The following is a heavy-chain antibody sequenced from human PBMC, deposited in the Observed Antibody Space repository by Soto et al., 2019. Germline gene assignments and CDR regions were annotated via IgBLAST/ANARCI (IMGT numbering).Heavy chain of an antibody. Sequence: PSETLSLTCTVSGGSISSYYWSWIRQPPGKGLEWIGYIYYSGSTNYNPSLKSRVTISVDTSKNQFSLKLSSVTAADTAVYYCARLTHTVTTSYWFDPWGQGTLVTVSS. CDR1: GGSISSYY. CDR2: IYYSGST. V-gene: IGHV4-59*01. J-gene: IGHJ5*02. D-gene: IGHD4-17*01. CDR3: ARLTHTVTTSYWFDP.